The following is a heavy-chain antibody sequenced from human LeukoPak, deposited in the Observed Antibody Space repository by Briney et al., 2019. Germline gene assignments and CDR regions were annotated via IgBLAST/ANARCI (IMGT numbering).Heavy chain of an antibody. D-gene: IGHD3-3*01. CDR3: ARAGLLFWDY. V-gene: IGHV1-46*01. CDR2: INPSGGST. Sequence: GASVKVSCKASGYTLTSYYMHWVRQAPGQGLEWMVIINPSGGSTSYAQKFQGRVTMTRDTSTSTVYMELSSLRSENTAVYYCARAGLLFWDYWGQGTLVTVSS. J-gene: IGHJ4*02. CDR1: GYTLTSYY.